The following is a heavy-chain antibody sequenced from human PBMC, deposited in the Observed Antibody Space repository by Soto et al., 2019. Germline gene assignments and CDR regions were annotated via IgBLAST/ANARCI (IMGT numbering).Heavy chain of an antibody. CDR2: TSYDGNNK. CDR1: GFTFGNYG. CDR3: AKGGGSARDFDY. J-gene: IGHJ4*02. Sequence: GSLRLSCTGSGFTFGNYGMHWVRQAPDKGLEWVASTSYDGNNKYYADSLKGRFTISRDNSKKMVYLQMTSLGPEDTAVYYCAKGGGSARDFDYWGQGALVTVSS. V-gene: IGHV3-30*18. D-gene: IGHD1-26*01.